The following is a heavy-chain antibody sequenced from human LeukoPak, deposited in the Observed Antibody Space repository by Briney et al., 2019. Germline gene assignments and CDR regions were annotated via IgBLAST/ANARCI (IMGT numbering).Heavy chain of an antibody. V-gene: IGHV4-30-4*07. CDR3: ASGTMATRDYFDY. Sequence: SETLSLTCAVSGGSISSGGYSWSWIRQPPGKGLEWIGYIYYSGSTYYNPSLKSRVTISVDTSKNQFSLKLSSVTAADTAVYYCASGTMATRDYFDYWGQGTQVTVSS. CDR2: IYYSGST. D-gene: IGHD5-24*01. J-gene: IGHJ4*02. CDR1: GGSISSGGYS.